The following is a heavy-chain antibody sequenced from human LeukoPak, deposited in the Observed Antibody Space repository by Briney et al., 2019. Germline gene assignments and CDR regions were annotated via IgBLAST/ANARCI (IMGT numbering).Heavy chain of an antibody. CDR2: MNPNSGNT. CDR3: ARKGKVTAGTHYFDY. CDR1: GYTFTSYD. V-gene: IGHV1-8*01. J-gene: IGHJ4*02. Sequence: ASVKVSCKASGYTFTSYDVQWVRQATGQGLEWMGWMNPNSGNTGYAQRFQGRVTMTRDTSISTACMELSSLRSEDTAVYYCARKGKVTAGTHYFDYWGQGTLVTVSS. D-gene: IGHD2-21*02.